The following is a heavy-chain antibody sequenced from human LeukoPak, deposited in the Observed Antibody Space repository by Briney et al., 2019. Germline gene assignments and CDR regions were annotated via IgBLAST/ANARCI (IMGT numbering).Heavy chain of an antibody. CDR2: INPNSGGT. Sequence: ASVKVSCKDSEYTFIGYYMHWVRQAPGHGLEWMGWINPNSGGTNYAQKFQGRVTMTRDTSISTAYMELSRLRSDDTAVYYCAREPRAYYYDSSGYRNAFDIWGQGTMVTVSS. CDR3: AREPRAYYYDSSGYRNAFDI. D-gene: IGHD3-22*01. CDR1: EYTFIGYY. V-gene: IGHV1-2*02. J-gene: IGHJ3*02.